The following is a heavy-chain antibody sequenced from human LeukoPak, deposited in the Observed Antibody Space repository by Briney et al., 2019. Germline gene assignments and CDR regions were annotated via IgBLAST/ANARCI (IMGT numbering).Heavy chain of an antibody. CDR2: ISGDGGST. CDR1: GFTFDDYA. Sequence: GGSLRLSCAASGFTFDDYAMHWVRQAPGKGLEWVSLISGDGGSTYYADSVKGRFTISRDNSKNSLYLQMNSLRTEDTALYYCAKDMAPPYSGSYFGTDYWGQGTLVTVSS. CDR3: AKDMAPPYSGSYFGTDY. V-gene: IGHV3-43*02. D-gene: IGHD1-26*01. J-gene: IGHJ4*02.